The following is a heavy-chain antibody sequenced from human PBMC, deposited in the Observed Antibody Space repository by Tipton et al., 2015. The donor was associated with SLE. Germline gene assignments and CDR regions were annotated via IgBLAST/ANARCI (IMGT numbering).Heavy chain of an antibody. CDR1: GVTISRYW. D-gene: IGHD6-19*01. V-gene: IGHV3-7*01. CDR2: IKQDGSET. J-gene: IGHJ4*02. Sequence: SLRLSCSASGVTISRYWMSWVRQAPGKGLQWVANIKQDGSETYYVGSVQGRFTISRDNGENSLFLQMNSLRVEDTAVYYCAIAVAGRYYFDYWGQGTLVTVSS. CDR3: AIAVAGRYYFDY.